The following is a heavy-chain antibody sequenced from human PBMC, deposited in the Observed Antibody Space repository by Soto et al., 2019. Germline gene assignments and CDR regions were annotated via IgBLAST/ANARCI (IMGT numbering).Heavy chain of an antibody. D-gene: IGHD5-18*01. J-gene: IGHJ4*02. CDR3: ARLDTAMVTSVDY. CDR1: GGSVSSGSYY. Sequence: QVQLQESGPGLVKPSETLSLTCTVSGGSVSSGSYYWSWIRQPPGKGLEWTGYIYYSGSTNYNPSLKSRVTISVDTSKNQFSLKLSSVTAADTAVYYCARLDTAMVTSVDYWGQGTLVTVSS. CDR2: IYYSGST. V-gene: IGHV4-61*01.